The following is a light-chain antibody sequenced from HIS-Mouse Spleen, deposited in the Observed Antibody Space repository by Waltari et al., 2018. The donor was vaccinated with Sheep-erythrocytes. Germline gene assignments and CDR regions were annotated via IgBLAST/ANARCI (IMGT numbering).Light chain of an antibody. CDR1: GSAVGVYNY. CDR3: CSYAGSYNHV. J-gene: IGLJ1*01. Sequence: QSALTQPRSVSGSPGQSVTLSCPGTGSAVGVYNYVSWYQQPPGKAPKLMIYDVSKRPSGVPDRFSGSKSGNTASLAISGLQAEDEADYYCCSYAGSYNHVFATGTKVTVL. V-gene: IGLV2-11*01. CDR2: DVS.